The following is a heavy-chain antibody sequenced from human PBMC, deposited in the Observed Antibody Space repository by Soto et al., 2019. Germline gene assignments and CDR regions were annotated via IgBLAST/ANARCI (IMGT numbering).Heavy chain of an antibody. CDR1: GFTFSSYG. V-gene: IGHV3-30*18. Sequence: GGSLRLSCAASGFTFSSYGMHWVRQAPGKGLEWVAVISYDGSNKYYADSVKGRFTISRDNSKNTLYLQMNSLRAEDTAVYYCAKTPSQWLVVGYAFDIWGQGTMVTVSS. D-gene: IGHD6-19*01. CDR2: ISYDGSNK. CDR3: AKTPSQWLVVGYAFDI. J-gene: IGHJ3*02.